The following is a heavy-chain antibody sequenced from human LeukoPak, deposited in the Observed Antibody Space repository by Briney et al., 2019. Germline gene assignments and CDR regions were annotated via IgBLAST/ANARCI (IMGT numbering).Heavy chain of an antibody. CDR3: AKDRGEFRGWLLPYYFDY. CDR1: GFTFSSYA. CDR2: ISGSGGST. Sequence: GGSLRLSCAASGFTFSSYAMSWVRQAPGKGLEWVSAISGSGGSTYYADSVKGRFTISRDNSKNTLYLQMNSLRAEDTAVYYCAKDRGEFRGWLLPYYFDYWGQGTLVTASS. J-gene: IGHJ4*02. D-gene: IGHD3-22*01. V-gene: IGHV3-23*01.